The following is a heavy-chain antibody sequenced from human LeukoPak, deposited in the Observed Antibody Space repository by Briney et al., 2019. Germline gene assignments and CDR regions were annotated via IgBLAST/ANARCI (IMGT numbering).Heavy chain of an antibody. CDR2: ISGYNGET. CDR3: AREEGGNYYYMDV. Sequence: GASVKVSCKASGYRFTSSGISWVRQAPGQGLEWMGWISGYNGETNYVQKFQGRVTMTTDSSTSTAYMELRSLRSDGTAVYYCAREEGGNYYYMDVWGKGTTVTVSS. J-gene: IGHJ6*03. CDR1: GYRFTSSG. V-gene: IGHV1-18*01. D-gene: IGHD3-16*01.